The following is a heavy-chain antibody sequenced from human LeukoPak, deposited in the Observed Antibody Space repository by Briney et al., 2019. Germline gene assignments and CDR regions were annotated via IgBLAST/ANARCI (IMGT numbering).Heavy chain of an antibody. Sequence: PGGSLRLSCAASGFTFSGYAMHWVRQAPGKGLEYVSAISSNGGSTYYANSVKGRFTISRDNPKNTLYLQMGSLRAEDMAVYYCASGQQLVGVDYWGQGTLVTVSS. CDR2: ISSNGGST. CDR3: ASGQQLVGVDY. D-gene: IGHD6-6*01. CDR1: GFTFSGYA. V-gene: IGHV3-64*01. J-gene: IGHJ4*02.